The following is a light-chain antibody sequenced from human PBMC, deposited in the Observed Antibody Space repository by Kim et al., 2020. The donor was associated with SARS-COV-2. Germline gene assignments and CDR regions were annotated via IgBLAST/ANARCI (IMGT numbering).Light chain of an antibody. CDR3: QQRGSWPPALT. CDR2: DAA. V-gene: IGKV3-11*01. J-gene: IGKJ4*01. Sequence: PGESGHLAGRASHDIDINLAWYQQTPGQPPSLLIYDAAIRAAGIPDRFSGSGSGTGFTLTIGSLAPEDFAVYYCQQRGSWPPALTFGGGTKVDIK. CDR1: HDIDIN.